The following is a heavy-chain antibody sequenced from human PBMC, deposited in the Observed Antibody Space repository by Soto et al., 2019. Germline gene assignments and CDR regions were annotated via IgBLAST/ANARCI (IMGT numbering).Heavy chain of an antibody. CDR3: ARAPGYFIDPGDAFDI. Sequence: LRLSCAASGFTFSSYGMYWVRQAPGKGLEWVAVISYHGSNEYYADSVKGRFTVSRDNSKNTLYLQMNSLRAEDTAVYYCARAPGYFIDPGDAFDIWGQGTMVTVSS. J-gene: IGHJ3*02. CDR2: ISYHGSNE. D-gene: IGHD1-1*01. V-gene: IGHV3-30*03. CDR1: GFTFSSYG.